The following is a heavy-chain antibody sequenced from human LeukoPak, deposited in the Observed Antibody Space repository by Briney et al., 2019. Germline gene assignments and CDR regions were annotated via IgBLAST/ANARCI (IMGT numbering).Heavy chain of an antibody. V-gene: IGHV3-30*04. J-gene: IGHJ4*02. Sequence: GGSLRLSCAASGFTFSNYAMHWVRQAPGKGLEWVAIISFDGNNKYYADTVKGRFTISRDNSKNTLSLQMNSLRAEDTAVYYYARAKGSSGYRIDYWGQGTLVTVSS. CDR2: ISFDGNNK. D-gene: IGHD3-22*01. CDR3: ARAKGSSGYRIDY. CDR1: GFTFSNYA.